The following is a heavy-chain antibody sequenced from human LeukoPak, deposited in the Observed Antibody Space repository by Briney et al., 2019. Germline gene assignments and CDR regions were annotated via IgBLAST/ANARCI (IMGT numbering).Heavy chain of an antibody. CDR1: GYTFTSYG. CDR2: ISAYNGNT. D-gene: IGHD3-3*01. V-gene: IGHV1-18*01. CDR3: ARTPVVTIFGVVIARYYFDY. J-gene: IGHJ4*02. Sequence: RASVKVSCKASGYTFTSYGISWVRQAPGHGLEWMGWISAYNGNTNYARKLQGRVTMTTDTSTSTAYMELRSLRSDDTAVYYCARTPVVTIFGVVIARYYFDYWGQGTLVTVSS.